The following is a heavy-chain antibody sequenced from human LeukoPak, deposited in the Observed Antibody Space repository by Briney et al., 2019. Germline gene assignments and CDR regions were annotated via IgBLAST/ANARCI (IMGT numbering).Heavy chain of an antibody. CDR3: ARDLRVLVRGVISY. CDR2: ISYDGSNK. D-gene: IGHD3-10*01. J-gene: IGHJ4*02. V-gene: IGHV3-30*04. Sequence: GGSLRLSCAASGFTFSSYAMHWVRQAPGKGLEWVAVISYDGSNKYYADSAKGRFTISRDNSKNTLYLQMNSLRAEDTAVYYCARDLRVLVRGVISYWGQGTLVTVSS. CDR1: GFTFSSYA.